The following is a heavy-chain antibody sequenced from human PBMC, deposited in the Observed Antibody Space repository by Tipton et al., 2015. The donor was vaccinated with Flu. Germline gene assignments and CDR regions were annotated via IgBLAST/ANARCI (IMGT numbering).Heavy chain of an antibody. D-gene: IGHD3-10*01. CDR3: ASLLDQSLTSGTIYYDYYGMDV. V-gene: IGHV1-46*01. CDR2: INPSGGST. J-gene: IGHJ6*02. CDR1: GYTFTSYY. Sequence: QLVQSGAEVKKPGASVKVSCKASGYTFTSYYMHWVRQAPGQGLEWMGIINPSGGSTSYAQKFQGRVTMTRDTSTSTVYMELSSLRSEDTAVYYCASLLDQSLTSGTIYYDYYGMDVWGQGTTVPVSS.